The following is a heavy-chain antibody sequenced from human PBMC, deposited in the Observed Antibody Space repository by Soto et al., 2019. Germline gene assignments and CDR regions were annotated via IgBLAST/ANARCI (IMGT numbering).Heavy chain of an antibody. Sequence: QVQLVESGGGLVKPGGSLRLSCAASGFTFSDYYMSWIRQAPGKGLEWLSYISISGGTIYYADSVKGRFSISRDNAKNSLYLQLSSLRAADTAVYFCARERARVFDSWGQGTLVTVSS. CDR2: ISISGGTI. J-gene: IGHJ4*02. V-gene: IGHV3-11*01. CDR1: GFTFSDYY. CDR3: ARERARVFDS.